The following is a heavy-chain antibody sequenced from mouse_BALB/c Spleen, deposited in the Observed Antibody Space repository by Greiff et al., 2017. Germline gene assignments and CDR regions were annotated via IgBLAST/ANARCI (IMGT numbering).Heavy chain of an antibody. Sequence: EVKLVESGAELVKPGASVKLSCTASGFNIKDTYMHWVEQRPEQGLEWIGRIDPANGNTKYDPKFQGKATITADTSSNTAYLQLSSLTSEDTAVYYCANWGGAYAMDYWGQGTSVTVSS. CDR3: ANWGGAYAMDY. CDR1: GFNIKDTY. CDR2: IDPANGNT. V-gene: IGHV14-3*02. D-gene: IGHD4-1*01. J-gene: IGHJ4*01.